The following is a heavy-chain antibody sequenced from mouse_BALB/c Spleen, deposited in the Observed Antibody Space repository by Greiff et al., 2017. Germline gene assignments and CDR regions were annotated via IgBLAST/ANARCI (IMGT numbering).Heavy chain of an antibody. CDR1: GYTFTSYW. CDR2: INPSNGRT. Sequence: VQLQQPGAELVKPGASVKLSCKASGYTFTSYWMHWVKQRPGQGLEWIGEINPSNGRTNYNEKFKSKATLTVDKSSSTAYMQLSSLTSEDSAVYYCARDQGNPTAFDYWGQGTTLTVSS. J-gene: IGHJ2*01. D-gene: IGHD1-2*01. V-gene: IGHV1S81*02. CDR3: ARDQGNPTAFDY.